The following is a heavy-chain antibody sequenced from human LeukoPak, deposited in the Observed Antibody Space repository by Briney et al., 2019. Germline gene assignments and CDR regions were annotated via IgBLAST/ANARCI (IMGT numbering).Heavy chain of an antibody. Sequence: GGSLRLSCAASGFTFSSYWMNWARQAPGKGLEWVASINHNGNVNYYVDSVKGRFTISRDNAKISLYLQMSNLRAEDTAVYFCARGGGLDVWGQGATVTVSS. D-gene: IGHD3-16*01. J-gene: IGHJ6*02. V-gene: IGHV3-7*03. CDR1: GFTFSSYW. CDR2: INHNGNVN. CDR3: ARGGGLDV.